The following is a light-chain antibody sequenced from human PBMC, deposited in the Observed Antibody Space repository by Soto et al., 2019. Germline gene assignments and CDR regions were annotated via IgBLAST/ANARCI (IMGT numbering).Light chain of an antibody. CDR2: GAS. J-gene: IGKJ5*01. CDR1: QSISNN. CDR3: EQYNNWPPIT. Sequence: EIVMTQSPATLPVSPGARATLSCRASQSISNNLAWYQQKPGQAPRLRILGASFRATGIPARFSGSRSGTEFTLTISSLQSEDVAVYYCEQYNNWPPITFGQGTRLEIK. V-gene: IGKV3-15*01.